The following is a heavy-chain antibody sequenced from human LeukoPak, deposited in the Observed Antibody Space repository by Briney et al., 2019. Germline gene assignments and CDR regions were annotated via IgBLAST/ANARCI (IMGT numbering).Heavy chain of an antibody. D-gene: IGHD2-15*01. CDR1: GFTFSSYG. J-gene: IGHJ5*02. CDR3: ARDPEMGYCSGGSCYSGWFDP. CDR2: IWYDGSNK. Sequence: PGGSLRLSCAASGFTFSSYGMHWVRQAPGKGLEWVAVIWYDGSNKYYADSVKGRFTISRDNSKNTLYLQMNSLRAEDTAVYYCARDPEMGYCSGGSCYSGWFDPWGQGTLVTVSS. V-gene: IGHV3-33*01.